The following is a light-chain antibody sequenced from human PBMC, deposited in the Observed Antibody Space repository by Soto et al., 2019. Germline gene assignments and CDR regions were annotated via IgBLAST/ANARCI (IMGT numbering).Light chain of an antibody. J-gene: IGLJ2*01. CDR2: DVR. CDR1: DIGSKS. V-gene: IGLV3-21*02. Sequence: SYELTQPPSVSVAPGQTARITCGGNDIGSKSVHWYQQKPGQAPELVVYDVRDRPSGIPERFSGSNSGNTATLTISRVEDGDEAASYCQVWDSSSDHSVVFGGGTKLTVL. CDR3: QVWDSSSDHSVV.